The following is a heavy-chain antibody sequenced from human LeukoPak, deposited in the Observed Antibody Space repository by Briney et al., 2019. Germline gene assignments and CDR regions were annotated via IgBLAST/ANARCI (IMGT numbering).Heavy chain of an antibody. Sequence: ASVKVSCKASGGTFISYAISWVRQAPGQGLEWMGGIIPIFGTANYAQKFQGRVTITADGSTSTAYMELSSLRSEDTAVYYCARAEGDNSYGYGDYYYYYGMDVWGQGTTVTVSS. V-gene: IGHV1-69*13. CDR1: GGTFISYA. J-gene: IGHJ6*02. CDR2: IIPIFGTA. CDR3: ARAEGDNSYGYGDYYYYYGMDV. D-gene: IGHD5-18*01.